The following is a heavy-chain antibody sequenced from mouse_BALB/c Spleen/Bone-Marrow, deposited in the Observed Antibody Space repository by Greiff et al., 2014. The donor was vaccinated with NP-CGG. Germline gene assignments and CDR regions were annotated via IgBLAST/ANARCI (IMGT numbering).Heavy chain of an antibody. CDR3: TQLGRFAY. V-gene: IGHV1S81*02. Sequence: VHLVESGAELVKPGASVKLSCKASGYTFTNYYMYWVKQRPGQGLEWIGEINPSNGGTNFNEKFKSTATLTVDKSSSTVYMQLSSLTSEDSAVYYCTQLGRFAYWGQGTLVTVSA. CDR2: INPSNGGT. CDR1: GYTFTNYY. J-gene: IGHJ3*01. D-gene: IGHD4-1*02.